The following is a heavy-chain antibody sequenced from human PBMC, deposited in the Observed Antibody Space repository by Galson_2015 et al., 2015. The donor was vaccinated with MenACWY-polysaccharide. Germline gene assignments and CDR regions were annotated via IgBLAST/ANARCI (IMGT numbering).Heavy chain of an antibody. CDR1: GFNFGGNG. CDR2: IQNDGRK. CDR3: ARNPSRLDIAAASH. V-gene: IGHV3-30*02. D-gene: IGHD6-13*01. Sequence: SLRLSCAGSGFNFGGNGLHWVRQAPGKGLEWVALIQNDGRKHYPDPVKGRFTISRDNSKNTLYLQMNSLGPEDTAVYYCARNPSRLDIAAASHWGQGALVSVSS. J-gene: IGHJ4*02.